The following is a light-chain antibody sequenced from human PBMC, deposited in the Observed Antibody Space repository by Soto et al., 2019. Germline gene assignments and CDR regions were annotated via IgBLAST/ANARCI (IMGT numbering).Light chain of an antibody. CDR3: SSYTSSSTWV. CDR1: SSDVGGYNY. J-gene: IGLJ3*02. V-gene: IGLV2-14*01. Sequence: QSALTQPASVSGSPGQSITISCTGTSSDVGGYNYVSWYHQHPGKAPKLMIYDVSNRPSGVSNRFSGSKSDNTASLTISGLQAEDEADYYCSSYTSSSTWVFGGGTKLTVL. CDR2: DVS.